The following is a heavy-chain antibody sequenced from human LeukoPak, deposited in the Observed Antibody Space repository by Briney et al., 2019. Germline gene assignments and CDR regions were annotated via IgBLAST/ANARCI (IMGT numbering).Heavy chain of an antibody. D-gene: IGHD2-15*01. J-gene: IGHJ4*02. Sequence: GGSLRLSCAASGLSFSKSWMSRVRQAPGKGLEWVANVHPDGGTKNYVDSVRCRFTISRDNAANSLYLRVNSLRAEDTAVYYCASTFPCCSADNCALWAQGVLVTVSS. CDR3: ASTFPCCSADNCAL. V-gene: IGHV3-7*01. CDR2: VHPDGGTK. CDR1: GLSFSKSW.